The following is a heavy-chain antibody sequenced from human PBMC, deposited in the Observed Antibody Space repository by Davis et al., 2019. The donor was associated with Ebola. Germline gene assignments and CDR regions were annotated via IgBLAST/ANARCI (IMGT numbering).Heavy chain of an antibody. CDR3: AKGTRDY. J-gene: IGHJ4*02. V-gene: IGHV3-7*03. CDR2: IKQDGSEK. CDR1: GFTFSSYW. Sequence: GESLKISCAASGFTFSSYWMSWVRQAPGKGLEWVANIKQDGSEKYYVDSVKGRFTMSRDNAKNSLYLQMNSLRAEDTAVYYCAKGTRDYWGQGTLVTVSS.